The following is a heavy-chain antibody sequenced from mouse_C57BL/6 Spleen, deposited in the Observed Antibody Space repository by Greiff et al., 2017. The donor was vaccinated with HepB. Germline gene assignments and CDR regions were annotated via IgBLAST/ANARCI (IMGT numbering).Heavy chain of an antibody. V-gene: IGHV5-17*01. J-gene: IGHJ3*01. CDR3: ARGDYGGWFAY. CDR2: ISSGSSTI. Sequence: EVMLVESGGGLVKPGGSLKLSCAASGFTFSDYGMHWVRQAPEKGLEWVAYISSGSSTIYYADTVKGRFTISRDNAKNTLFLQMTSLRSEDTAMYYCARGDYGGWFAYWGQGTLVTVSA. D-gene: IGHD2-4*01. CDR1: GFTFSDYG.